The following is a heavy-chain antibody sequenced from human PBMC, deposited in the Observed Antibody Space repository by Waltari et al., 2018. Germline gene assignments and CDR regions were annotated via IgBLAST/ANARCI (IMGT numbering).Heavy chain of an antibody. CDR2: ISWNSGSI. CDR3: AKDKHSSGHDAFDI. Sequence: EVQLVESGGGLVQPGRSLRLSCAASGFTFADYAMHWVRQAPGKGLEWVSGISWNSGSIGYADSVKGRFTISRDNAKNSLYLQMNSLRAEDMALYYCAKDKHSSGHDAFDIWGQGTMVTVSS. V-gene: IGHV3-9*03. CDR1: GFTFADYA. D-gene: IGHD6-19*01. J-gene: IGHJ3*02.